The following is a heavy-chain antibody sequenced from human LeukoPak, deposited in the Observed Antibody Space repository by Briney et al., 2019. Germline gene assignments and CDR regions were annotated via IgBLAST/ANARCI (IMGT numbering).Heavy chain of an antibody. CDR3: ARWSEYCSSTSCSDGAFDI. V-gene: IGHV3-30*04. CDR2: ISYDGSNK. Sequence: PGGSLRLSCAASGFTFSSYAMHWVRQAPGKGLEWVAVISYDGSNKYYADSVKGRFTISRDNSKNTLYLQMNSLRAEDTAVYYCARWSEYCSSTSCSDGAFDIWGQGTMVTVSS. CDR1: GFTFSSYA. J-gene: IGHJ3*02. D-gene: IGHD2-2*01.